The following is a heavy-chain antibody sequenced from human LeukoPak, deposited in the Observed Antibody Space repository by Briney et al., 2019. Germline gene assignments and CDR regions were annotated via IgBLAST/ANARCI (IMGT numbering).Heavy chain of an antibody. CDR3: ARARVIPASFDD. D-gene: IGHD3-16*02. CDR1: GGSITFGSYY. CDR2: IYTSGRT. J-gene: IGHJ4*02. V-gene: IGHV4-61*02. Sequence: SETLSLTCTVPGGSITFGSYYWTWIRQPAGKGLEWIGRIYTSGRTFYNPSLKSRVTISMDTSMNQFSLRLSSVTAADTAVYYCARARVIPASFDDWGQGALVTVSS.